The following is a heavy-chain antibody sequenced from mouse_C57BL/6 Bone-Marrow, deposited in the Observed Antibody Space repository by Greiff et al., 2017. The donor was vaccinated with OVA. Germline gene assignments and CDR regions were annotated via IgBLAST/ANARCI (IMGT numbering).Heavy chain of an antibody. J-gene: IGHJ1*03. CDR2: ISYSGST. Sequence: VHVNQSGPGLAKPSQTLSLTCSVTGYSITSDYWNWIRKFPGNKLEYMGYISYSGSTYYNPSLKSRISITRDTSKNQYYLQLNSVTTEDTATYYCARIPLITTVVADWYFDVWGTGTTVTVSS. CDR1: GYSITSDY. V-gene: IGHV3-8*01. CDR3: ARIPLITTVVADWYFDV. D-gene: IGHD1-1*01.